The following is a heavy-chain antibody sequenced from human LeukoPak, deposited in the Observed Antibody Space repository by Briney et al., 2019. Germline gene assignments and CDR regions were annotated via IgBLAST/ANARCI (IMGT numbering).Heavy chain of an antibody. Sequence: GGSLRLSCAASGFTFSSYGMHWVRQAPGKGLEWVAFIRYDGSNKYYADSVKGRFTISRDNSKNTLYLQMNSLRAEDTAVYYCAKDSSPYCSSTSCYNVYYYHMDVWGKGTTVTVSS. J-gene: IGHJ6*03. V-gene: IGHV3-30*02. CDR3: AKDSSPYCSSTSCYNVYYYHMDV. CDR2: IRYDGSNK. CDR1: GFTFSSYG. D-gene: IGHD2-2*02.